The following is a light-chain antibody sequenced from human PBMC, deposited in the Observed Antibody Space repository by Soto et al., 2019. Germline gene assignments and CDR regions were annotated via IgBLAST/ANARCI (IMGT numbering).Light chain of an antibody. CDR2: TAS. V-gene: IGKV3-15*01. CDR1: QSVSSN. J-gene: IGKJ1*01. Sequence: EIVMTQSPATLSVSPGERATLSCRASQSVSSNIAWYQQKPGQAPRLLISTASTRATAIPARFSGSGSGTDFTLIISSLQSEDFAVYYCQQYGSSGTFGQGTKVEIK. CDR3: QQYGSSGT.